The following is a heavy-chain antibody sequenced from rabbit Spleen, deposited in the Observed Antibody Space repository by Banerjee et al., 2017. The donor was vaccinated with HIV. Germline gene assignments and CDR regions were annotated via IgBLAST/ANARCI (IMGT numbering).Heavy chain of an antibody. J-gene: IGHJ6*01. V-gene: IGHV1S45*01. CDR1: GFSFSTSYW. CDR3: ARASDTNRWFNYGMGL. CDR2: IYAGSSGST. Sequence: EQLVESGGGLVKPGASLTLTCTASGFSFSTSYWICWVRQAPGKGLEWIACIYAGSSGSTYYASWVNGRFSIAKTSSTTVTLQMTRLTAADTATYFCARASDTNRWFNYGMGLWGQGTLVTVS. D-gene: IGHD1-1*01.